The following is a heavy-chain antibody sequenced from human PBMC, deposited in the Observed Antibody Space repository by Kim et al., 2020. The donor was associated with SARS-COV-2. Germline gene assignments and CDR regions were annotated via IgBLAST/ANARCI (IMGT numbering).Heavy chain of an antibody. Sequence: GGSLRLSCAASGFTFRNYGIHWVRQAPGKGLEWVAVIWYDGSNKYYADSVKGRFTISRDNSKNTLYLQMNSLRAEDTAVYYCAGAPGGWYYFDYWGQGTLVTVSS. V-gene: IGHV3-33*01. CDR1: GFTFRNYG. J-gene: IGHJ4*02. D-gene: IGHD6-19*01. CDR2: IWYDGSNK. CDR3: AGAPGGWYYFDY.